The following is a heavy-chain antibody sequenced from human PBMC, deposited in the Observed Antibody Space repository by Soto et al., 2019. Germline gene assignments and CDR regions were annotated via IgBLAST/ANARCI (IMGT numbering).Heavy chain of an antibody. V-gene: IGHV3-48*02. J-gene: IGHJ6*02. CDR1: GFAFSTYT. CDR3: ARGGSSSDNGMDV. Sequence: EVQLVESGGGLVQPGGSLRVPCAASGFAFSTYTMNWVCQAPGTGLEWVSIISSRSLTIYYTDSVKGRFTISRDNPKNSLYLQMNSLRDEDTVVYYCARGGSSSDNGMDVWGQGTTVTVSS. D-gene: IGHD6-6*01. CDR2: ISSRSLTI.